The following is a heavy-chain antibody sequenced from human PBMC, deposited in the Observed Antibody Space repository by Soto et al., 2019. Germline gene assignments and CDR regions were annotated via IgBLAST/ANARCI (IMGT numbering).Heavy chain of an antibody. Sequence: SETLSLTGNVSGGSVSSVKYFWSWIRRPPGKGLEWIAYIYNNGDTNYNPSLKSRATISVDTSKNQCSLKLTSVTAADSAVYFCARTVMPVGNLAAFDHWGQGVLVTVSS. J-gene: IGHJ4*02. V-gene: IGHV4-61*01. CDR1: GGSVSSVKYF. CDR2: IYNNGDT. CDR3: ARTVMPVGNLAAFDH. D-gene: IGHD7-27*01.